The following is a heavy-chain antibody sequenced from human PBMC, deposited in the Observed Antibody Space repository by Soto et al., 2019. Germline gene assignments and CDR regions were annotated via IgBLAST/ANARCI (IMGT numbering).Heavy chain of an antibody. CDR2: IWYDGSNK. V-gene: IGHV3-33*01. D-gene: IGHD6-19*01. CDR3: ARDKTLYSSGFSWFDP. CDR1: GFTFSSYG. J-gene: IGHJ5*02. Sequence: QVQLVESGGGVVQPGRSLRLSCAASGFTFSSYGMHWVRQAPGKGLEWVAVIWYDGSNKYYAGSVKGRFTISRDNSKNTLYLQMNSLRAEDTAVYYCARDKTLYSSGFSWFDPWGQGTLVTVSS.